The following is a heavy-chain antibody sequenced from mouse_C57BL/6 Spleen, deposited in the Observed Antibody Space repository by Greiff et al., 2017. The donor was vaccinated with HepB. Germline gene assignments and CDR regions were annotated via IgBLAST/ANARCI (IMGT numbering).Heavy chain of an antibody. J-gene: IGHJ2*01. V-gene: IGHV14-4*01. D-gene: IGHD1-1*01. Sequence: VQLQQSGAELVRPGASVKLSCTASGFNIKDDYMHWVKQRPEQGLEWIGWIDPENGDTEYASKFQGKATITADTSSNTAYLQLSSLTSEDTAVYYCTTVGYYGSSYFDYWGQGTTLTVSS. CDR3: TTVGYYGSSYFDY. CDR1: GFNIKDDY. CDR2: IDPENGDT.